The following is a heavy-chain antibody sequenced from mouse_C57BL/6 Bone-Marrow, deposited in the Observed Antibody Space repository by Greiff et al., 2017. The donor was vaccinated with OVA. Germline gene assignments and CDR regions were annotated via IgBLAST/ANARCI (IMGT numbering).Heavy chain of an antibody. CDR1: GFTFSSYT. J-gene: IGHJ1*03. CDR3: ERRGYYYGRSDYGHWYFDV. V-gene: IGHV5-9*01. D-gene: IGHD1-1*01. CDR2: ISGGGGNT. Sequence: EVKVVESGGGLVKPGGSLKLSCAASGFTFSSYTMSWVRQTPEKRLEWVANISGGGGNTYYPDSVKGRFTIARDNAKNPLYLQMSSLRSEDTALYYCERRGYYYGRSDYGHWYFDVWGTGTTVTVSS.